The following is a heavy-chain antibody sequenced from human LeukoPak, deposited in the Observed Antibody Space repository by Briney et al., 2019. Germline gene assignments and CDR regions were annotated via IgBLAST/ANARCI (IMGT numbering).Heavy chain of an antibody. CDR2: INPNSGGT. D-gene: IGHD5-18*01. V-gene: IGHV1-2*02. Sequence: ASVKVSCTASGYTFTGYYMHWVRQAPGQGLEWMGWINPNSGGTNYAQKFQGRVTMTRDTSISTAYMELSRLRSDDTAVYYCARDQVGYSYGLYYFDYWGQGTLVTVSS. CDR3: ARDQVGYSYGLYYFDY. CDR1: GYTFTGYY. J-gene: IGHJ4*02.